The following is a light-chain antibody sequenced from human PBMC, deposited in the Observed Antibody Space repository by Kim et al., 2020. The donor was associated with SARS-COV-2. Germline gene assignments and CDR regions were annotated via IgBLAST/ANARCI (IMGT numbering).Light chain of an antibody. V-gene: IGKV1-8*01. CDR3: QQYYSYPPT. Sequence: SASTGDRVTITCRASQGISSYLAWYQQKPGKAPKLLIYAASTLQCGVPSRFSGSGSGTDFTLPISCLQSEDFATYYCQQYYSYPPTLGQGTKLEI. J-gene: IGKJ2*01. CDR1: QGISSY. CDR2: AAS.